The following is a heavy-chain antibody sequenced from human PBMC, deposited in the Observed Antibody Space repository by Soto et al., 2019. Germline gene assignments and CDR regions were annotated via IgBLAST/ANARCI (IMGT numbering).Heavy chain of an antibody. CDR3: ARDWRRSFVSGWFDP. CDR1: GGTFSSYA. D-gene: IGHD6-13*01. V-gene: IGHV1-69*01. Sequence: QVQLVQSGAEVKQPGSSVKVSCKASGGTFSSYAISWVRQAPGQGLEWMGGIIPIFGTANYAQKFQGRVTITADEFTSTAYMELSILRSEDTAVYYCARDWRRSFVSGWFDPWGQGTLVTVSS. J-gene: IGHJ5*02. CDR2: IIPIFGTA.